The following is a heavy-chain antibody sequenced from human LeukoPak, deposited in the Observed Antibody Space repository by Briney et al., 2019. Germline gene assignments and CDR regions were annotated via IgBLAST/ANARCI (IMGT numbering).Heavy chain of an antibody. CDR2: ISAGNGNT. CDR1: GYTFTTYA. Sequence: ASVKVSCKTSGYTFTTYAMHWVRQAPGQRLEWMGWISAGNGNTKYSQRFQGRVAITRDTSATTAYMELSSLRSEDTAVYYCARAGYSGYEPFDYWGQGTLVTVSS. CDR3: ARAGYSGYEPFDY. J-gene: IGHJ4*02. D-gene: IGHD5-12*01. V-gene: IGHV1-3*01.